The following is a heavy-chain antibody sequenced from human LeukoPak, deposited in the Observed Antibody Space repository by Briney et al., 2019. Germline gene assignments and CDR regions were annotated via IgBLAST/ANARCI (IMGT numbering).Heavy chain of an antibody. CDR1: GFTFSSYA. J-gene: IGHJ4*02. CDR3: ARDLPSYDSSGYYHGLDY. D-gene: IGHD3-22*01. CDR2: ISYDGSNK. Sequence: GGSLRLSCAASGFTFSSYAMHWVRQAPGKGLEWVAVISYDGSNKYYADSVKGRFTISRDNSKNTLYLQMNSLRAEDTAVYYCARDLPSYDSSGYYHGLDYWGQGTLDTVSS. V-gene: IGHV3-30-3*01.